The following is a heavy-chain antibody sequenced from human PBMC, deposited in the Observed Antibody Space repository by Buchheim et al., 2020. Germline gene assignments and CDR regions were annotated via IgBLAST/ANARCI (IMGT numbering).Heavy chain of an antibody. CDR1: GGSISSSSYY. Sequence: QLQLQESGPGLVKPSETLSLTCTVSGGSISSSSYYWGWIRQPPGKGLVWIGSIYYSGSTYYNPSLKSRVTISVDTSKNQFSLKLSSVTAADTAVYYCARAFFTIFGFDYWGQGTL. V-gene: IGHV4-39*01. CDR3: ARAFFTIFGFDY. CDR2: IYYSGST. J-gene: IGHJ4*02. D-gene: IGHD3-3*01.